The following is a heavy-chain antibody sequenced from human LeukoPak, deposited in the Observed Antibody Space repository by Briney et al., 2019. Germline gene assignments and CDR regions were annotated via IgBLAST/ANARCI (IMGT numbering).Heavy chain of an antibody. Sequence: GASVKVSCKASGYTFTTYGLSWVRQAPGQGLEWMGWINTYNGNTNYAQKLQGRVTMTTDTSTSTVYMELRSLRSDDTAVYYCARGVIDAAGWRVAFNIWGQGTMVTVSS. J-gene: IGHJ3*02. CDR3: ARGVIDAAGWRVAFNI. CDR1: GYTFTTYG. V-gene: IGHV1-18*01. CDR2: INTYNGNT. D-gene: IGHD6-13*01.